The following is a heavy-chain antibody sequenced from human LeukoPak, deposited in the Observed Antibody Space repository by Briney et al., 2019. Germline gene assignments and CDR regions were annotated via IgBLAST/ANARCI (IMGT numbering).Heavy chain of an antibody. D-gene: IGHD2-15*01. Sequence: GGSLRLSCAASGFIFSSYTMSWVRQAPGKGLEWVANIKQDGSEKYYVDSVKGRFTISRDNAKNSLYLQMNSLRAEDTAVYYCARVGSDYWGQGTLVTVSS. J-gene: IGHJ4*02. CDR1: GFIFSSYT. CDR3: ARVGSDY. V-gene: IGHV3-7*01. CDR2: IKQDGSEK.